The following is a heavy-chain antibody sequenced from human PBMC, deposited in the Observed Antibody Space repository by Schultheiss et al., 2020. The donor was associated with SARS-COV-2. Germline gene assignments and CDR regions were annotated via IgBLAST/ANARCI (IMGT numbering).Heavy chain of an antibody. CDR3: ARDRRTYYGSDFDY. Sequence: SETLSLTCAVYGGSFSGYYWSWIRQPPGKGLEWIGSIYYSGSTYYNPSLKSRVTISVDTSKNQFSLKLSSVTAADTAVYYCARDRRTYYGSDFDYWGQGTLVTVSS. D-gene: IGHD3-10*01. CDR1: GGSFSGYY. CDR2: IYYSGST. V-gene: IGHV4-34*01. J-gene: IGHJ4*02.